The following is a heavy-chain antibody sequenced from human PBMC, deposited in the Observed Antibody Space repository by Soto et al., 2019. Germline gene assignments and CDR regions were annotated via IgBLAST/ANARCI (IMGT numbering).Heavy chain of an antibody. CDR3: ASAGLGGRCYVGY. D-gene: IGHD6-25*01. Sequence: EVQLVESGGGLVKPGGSLRLSCAASGFTFSSYSMNWVRQAPGKGLEWVSSISSSSSYIYYADSVKGRFTISRDNAKNSLDRQMNSLRAEDTAVYYCASAGLGGRCYVGYWGQGTLVTVCS. CDR1: GFTFSSYS. J-gene: IGHJ4*02. V-gene: IGHV3-21*01. CDR2: ISSSSSYI.